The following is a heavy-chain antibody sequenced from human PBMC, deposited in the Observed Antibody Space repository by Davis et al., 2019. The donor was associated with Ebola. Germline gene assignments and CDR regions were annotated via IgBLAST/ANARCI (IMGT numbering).Heavy chain of an antibody. CDR3: ARTYCGGDCSFDY. CDR1: GFTFSDYG. J-gene: IGHJ4*02. CDR2: IGYSGTDT. D-gene: IGHD2-21*01. V-gene: IGHV3-23*01. Sequence: GESLKISCAASGFTFSDYGMNWVRQAPGKGLEWVSSIGYSGTDTYYADSVKGRFTISRDNSKNTLYLQMNSLRAEDTAVYYCARTYCGGDCSFDYWGQGTLVTVSS.